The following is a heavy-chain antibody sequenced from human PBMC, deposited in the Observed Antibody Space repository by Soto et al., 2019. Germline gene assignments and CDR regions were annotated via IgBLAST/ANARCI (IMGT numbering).Heavy chain of an antibody. CDR1: GFTFSSFA. CDR2: ISGSGGST. Sequence: GGSLRLSCAASGFTFSSFAMSWVRQAPEKGLEWVSAISGSGGSTYYADSVKGRFTITRDNSKNTLYLQMNSLRAEDTAVYYCAKDRIAARPRDAFDIWGQGTMVTVSS. D-gene: IGHD6-6*01. CDR3: AKDRIAARPRDAFDI. V-gene: IGHV3-23*01. J-gene: IGHJ3*02.